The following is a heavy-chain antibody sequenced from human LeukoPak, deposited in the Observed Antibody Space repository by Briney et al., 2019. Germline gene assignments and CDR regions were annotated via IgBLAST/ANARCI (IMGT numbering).Heavy chain of an antibody. D-gene: IGHD6-13*01. Sequence: SETLSLTCTVSGYSISSGYYWGWIRQAPGKGLEWVGSIYNSGSTYYNPSLKSRVTISVDMSKNQFSLKMSSVTAADTAVYYCARAYSSSWYWNWFDPWGQGTLVTVSS. V-gene: IGHV4-38-2*02. CDR3: ARAYSSSWYWNWFDP. CDR1: GYSISSGYY. J-gene: IGHJ5*02. CDR2: IYNSGST.